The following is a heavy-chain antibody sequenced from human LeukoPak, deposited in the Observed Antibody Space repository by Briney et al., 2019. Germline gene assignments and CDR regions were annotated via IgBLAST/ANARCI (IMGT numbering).Heavy chain of an antibody. V-gene: IGHV4-59*11. D-gene: IGHD3-3*01. CDR2: IYYSGST. J-gene: IGHJ4*02. Sequence: SETLSLTCTVSGGSISSHYWSWIRQPPGKGLEWIGYIYYSGSTNYNPSLKSRVTISVDTSKNQFSLKLSSVTAVDTAVYYCAYGPYEVFDYWGQGTLVTVSS. CDR1: GGSISSHY. CDR3: AYGPYEVFDY.